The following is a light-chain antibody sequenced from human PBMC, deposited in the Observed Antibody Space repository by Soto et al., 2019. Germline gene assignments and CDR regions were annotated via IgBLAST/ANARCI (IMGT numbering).Light chain of an antibody. J-gene: IGKJ1*01. CDR2: QTS. V-gene: IGKV3-11*01. CDR3: HQRQSWPRT. CDR1: QYINTR. Sequence: EIVLTQSPATLSSFPGDRVTLSCRAGQYINTRLAWYQHRPGQAPRLLIYQTSLRAAGIPARFSASGSGTDFNLTISDVQPEDFALYYCHQRQSWPRTFGQGTKVDI.